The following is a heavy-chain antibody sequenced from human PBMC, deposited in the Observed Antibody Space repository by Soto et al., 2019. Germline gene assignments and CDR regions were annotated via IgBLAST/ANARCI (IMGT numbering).Heavy chain of an antibody. CDR2: IIPFFGKA. D-gene: IGHD3-9*01. CDR3: ARAPRDFDWLFPPYYFDY. CDR1: GGTFSGLA. Sequence: QVKLLQFGAEVKKPGSSVRVSCKVFGGTFSGLAISWVPRALDKGLKWMGGIIPFFGKANYAQKFQGRVTITADESTSTAYMELSSLRSEDTAVYYCARAPRDFDWLFPPYYFDYWGQGTLVTVSS. J-gene: IGHJ4*02. V-gene: IGHV1-69*01.